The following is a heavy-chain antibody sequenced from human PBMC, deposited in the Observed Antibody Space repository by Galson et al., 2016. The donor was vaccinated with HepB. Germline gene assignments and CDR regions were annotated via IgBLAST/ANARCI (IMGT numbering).Heavy chain of an antibody. V-gene: IGHV3-53*01. J-gene: IGHJ3*02. CDR2: IYRGTTT. CDR1: GFTVSGNY. CDR3: AREAHYPDSSVYSDAFDI. Sequence: SLRLSCAASGFTVSGNYMTWVRQAPGKGLEWVSIIYRGTTTNYADSVKGRFTISRDNSKNTLYLQMNGLRAEDTAVYFCAREAHYPDSSVYSDAFDIWGQVTMVTVSS. D-gene: IGHD3-22*01.